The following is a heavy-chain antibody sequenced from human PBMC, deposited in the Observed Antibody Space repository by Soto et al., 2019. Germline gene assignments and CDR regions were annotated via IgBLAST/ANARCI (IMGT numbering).Heavy chain of an antibody. CDR3: ARRGAVAGLHY. J-gene: IGHJ4*02. D-gene: IGHD6-19*01. Sequence: EVQLVESGGGLVQPGGSRRVSCAASGFTFSSYWMHWVRQAPGKGLVWVSRINSDGSSTSYADSVKGRFTISRDNAKNTLYLQMNSLRAEDTAIYYCARRGAVAGLHYWGQGTLVTVSS. CDR2: INSDGSST. CDR1: GFTFSSYW. V-gene: IGHV3-74*01.